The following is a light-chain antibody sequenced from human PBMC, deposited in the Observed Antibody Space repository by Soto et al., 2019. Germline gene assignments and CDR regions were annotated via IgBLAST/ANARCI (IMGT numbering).Light chain of an antibody. CDR3: QQYDTYPWT. CDR2: RAS. J-gene: IGKJ1*01. Sequence: DIQMTQSPSTLSASVGDRVTITCRASQDIGTWLAWYQQKPEKAPKVLIYRASHLESGVPSRFSASGSGTEFTLTISSLQPDDFATYYCQQYDTYPWTFGQGTKVDI. V-gene: IGKV1-5*03. CDR1: QDIGTW.